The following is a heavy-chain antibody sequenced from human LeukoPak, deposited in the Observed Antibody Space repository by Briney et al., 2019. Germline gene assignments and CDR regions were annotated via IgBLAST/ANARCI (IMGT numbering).Heavy chain of an antibody. CDR1: GYTFTSYG. CDR3: ARDPTTMVRGVMPVDS. CDR2: ISAYNGNT. J-gene: IGHJ4*02. D-gene: IGHD3-10*01. Sequence: ASVKVSCKASGYTFTSYGISWVRQAPGQGLEWMGWISAYNGNTNYAQKLQGRVTMTTDTSTSTAYMELRSLRSDDTAVYYCARDPTTMVRGVMPVDSWGQGTLVTVSS. V-gene: IGHV1-18*01.